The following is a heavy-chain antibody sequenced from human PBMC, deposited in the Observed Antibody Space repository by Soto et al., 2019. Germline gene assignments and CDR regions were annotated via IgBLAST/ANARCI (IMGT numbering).Heavy chain of an antibody. CDR2: IYYSGST. CDR1: GGSISSYY. V-gene: IGHV4-59*08. CDR3: ARQGAYYDFWSGHNWFDP. J-gene: IGHJ5*02. Sequence: LSLTCTVSGGSISSYYWSWIRQPPGKGLEWIGYIYYSGSTNYNPSLKSRVTISVDTSKNQFSLKLSSVTAADTAVYYCARQGAYYDFWSGHNWFDPWGQGTLVTVSS. D-gene: IGHD3-3*01.